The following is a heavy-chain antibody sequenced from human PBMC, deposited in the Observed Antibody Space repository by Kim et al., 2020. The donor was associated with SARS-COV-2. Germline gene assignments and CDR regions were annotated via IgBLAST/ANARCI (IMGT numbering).Heavy chain of an antibody. J-gene: IGHJ5*02. CDR1: GYTFTSYA. D-gene: IGHD5-18*01. Sequence: ASVKVSCKASGYTFTSYAMNWVRQAPGQGLEWMGWINTNTGNTTYAQGFTGRFAFALDTSLSTAYLQISSLKAEDTAVYYCARCKNIYGPTWFDPWGQGTLVTVSS. CDR2: INTNTGNT. V-gene: IGHV7-4-1*02. CDR3: ARCKNIYGPTWFDP.